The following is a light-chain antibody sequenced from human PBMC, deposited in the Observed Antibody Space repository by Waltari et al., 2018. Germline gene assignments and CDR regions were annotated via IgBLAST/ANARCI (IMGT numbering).Light chain of an antibody. J-gene: IGKJ1*01. CDR1: QSISSW. V-gene: IGKV1-5*01. CDR3: QHYNTYRT. CDR2: DAS. Sequence: DIQMTQSPSTLSASVGDRVTITCRASQSISSWLAWYQQKPGKAPKLLIYDASTLEGGVPSRFSGSGPGTEFSLTISSLQPDDFATYYCQHYNTYRTFGQGTKVEIK.